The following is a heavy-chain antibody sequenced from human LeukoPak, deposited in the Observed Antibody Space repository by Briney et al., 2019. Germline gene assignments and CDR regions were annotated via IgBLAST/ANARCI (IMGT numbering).Heavy chain of an antibody. J-gene: IGHJ4*02. CDR3: AREVFWRSNSYYEVYDY. Sequence: ASVKVSCKTSGYIFIGYYMHWVRQAPGQGLEWMGMFNPSDGSTSYAQNFQGRVTMTRDTSTNTVYMELSSLTSEDTAVYYCAREVFWRSNSYYEVYDYWGQGTLVTVSS. V-gene: IGHV1-46*01. CDR1: GYIFIGYY. D-gene: IGHD2-2*01. CDR2: FNPSDGST.